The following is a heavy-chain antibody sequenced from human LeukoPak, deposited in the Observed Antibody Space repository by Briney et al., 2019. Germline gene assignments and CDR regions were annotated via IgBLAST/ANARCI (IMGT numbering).Heavy chain of an antibody. CDR2: IYYSGST. CDR1: GGSISSYY. V-gene: IGHV4-59*12. Sequence: SETLSLTCTVSGGSISSYYWSWIRQPPGKGLEWIGYIYYSGSTNYNPSLKSRVTISVDTSKNQFSLQLNSVTPEDTAVFYCARDLDGFDYWGQGTLVTVSS. CDR3: ARDLDGFDY. J-gene: IGHJ4*02.